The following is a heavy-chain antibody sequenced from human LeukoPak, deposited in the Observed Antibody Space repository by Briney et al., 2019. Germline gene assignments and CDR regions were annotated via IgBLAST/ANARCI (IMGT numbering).Heavy chain of an antibody. CDR3: ARFSRGGYYDSSGHLDY. D-gene: IGHD3-22*01. J-gene: IGHJ4*02. CDR1: GYTFTSYG. V-gene: IGHV1-18*01. Sequence: ASVKVSCKASGYTFTSYGISWVRQAPGQGLEWMGWISAYNGNTNYAQKLQGRVTMTTDTSTSTAYMELRSLRSDDTAVYYCARFSRGGYYDSSGHLDYWGQGTLVTVSS. CDR2: ISAYNGNT.